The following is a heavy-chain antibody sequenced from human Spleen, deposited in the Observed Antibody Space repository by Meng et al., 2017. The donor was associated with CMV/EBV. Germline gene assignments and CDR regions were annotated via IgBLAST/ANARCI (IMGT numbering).Heavy chain of an antibody. CDR2: INSDGSST. V-gene: IGHV3-74*01. J-gene: IGHJ4*02. CDR3: ARDRIRNDFWSGYLDF. CDR1: GFTFSSYW. Sequence: ETLSLTCAASGFTFSSYWMHWVRQAPGKGLVWVSRINSDGSSTSYADSVKGRFTISRDNAKNSLFLQMDSLRAEDTAVYYCARDRIRNDFWSGYLDFWGQGALVTVSS. D-gene: IGHD3-3*01.